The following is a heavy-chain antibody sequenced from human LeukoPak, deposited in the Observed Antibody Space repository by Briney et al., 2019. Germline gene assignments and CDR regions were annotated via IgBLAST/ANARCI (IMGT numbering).Heavy chain of an antibody. Sequence: GRSLRLSCAASGFTFSSYAMHWVRQAPGKGLEWVAVISYDGSNKYYADSVKGRFTISRDNSKNTLYLQMNSLRAEDTAVYYCATYSSLNRREFQYWGQGTLLTVSS. J-gene: IGHJ1*01. CDR3: ATYSSLNRREFQY. CDR1: GFTFSSYA. V-gene: IGHV3-30-3*01. CDR2: ISYDGSNK. D-gene: IGHD3-22*01.